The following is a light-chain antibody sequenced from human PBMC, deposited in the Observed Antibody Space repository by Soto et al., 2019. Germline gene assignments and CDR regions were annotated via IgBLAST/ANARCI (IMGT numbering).Light chain of an antibody. CDR3: RTWDSSPRAVV. CDR2: ENN. V-gene: IGLV1-51*02. Sequence: QSVLTQPPSVSAAPGQKVTISCSGSSSNIGNNYVSWYQQFPGTAPKLLIYENNKRPSGIPDRFSGSKSGTSATLGITGLQTGDEADYYCRTWDSSPRAVVFGGGTKLTVL. CDR1: SSNIGNNY. J-gene: IGLJ2*01.